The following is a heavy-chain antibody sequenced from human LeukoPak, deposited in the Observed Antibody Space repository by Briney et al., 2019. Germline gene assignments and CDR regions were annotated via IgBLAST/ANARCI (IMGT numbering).Heavy chain of an antibody. CDR3: AIGYCSSTSCYRRAWFFDY. D-gene: IGHD2-2*02. CDR1: GGSFSGYY. CDR2: INHSGST. Sequence: SETLSLTCAVYGGSFSGYYWSWIRQPPGKGLEWIGEINHSGSTNYDPSLKSRVTISVDTSKNQFSLKLSSVTAADTAVYYCAIGYCSSTSCYRRAWFFDYWGQGTLVTVSS. J-gene: IGHJ4*02. V-gene: IGHV4-34*01.